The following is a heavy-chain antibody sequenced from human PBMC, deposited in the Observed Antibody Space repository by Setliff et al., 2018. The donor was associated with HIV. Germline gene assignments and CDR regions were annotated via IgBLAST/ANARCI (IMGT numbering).Heavy chain of an antibody. D-gene: IGHD2-15*01. CDR1: GFIFKTYD. V-gene: IGHV3-30*02. Sequence: GGSLRLSCATSGFIFKTYDIHWVRQAPGKGLEWVTFIRFNGNDKYYADSVKGRFTISRDNSKNTLDLQINSLRPEDTAVYYCVTRYCGGGTCYLEYWGQGALVTVSS. J-gene: IGHJ4*02. CDR2: IRFNGNDK. CDR3: VTRYCGGGTCYLEY.